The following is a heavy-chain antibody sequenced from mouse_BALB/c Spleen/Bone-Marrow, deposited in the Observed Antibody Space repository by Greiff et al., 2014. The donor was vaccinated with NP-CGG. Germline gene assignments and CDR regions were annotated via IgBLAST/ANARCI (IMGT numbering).Heavy chain of an antibody. J-gene: IGHJ2*01. Sequence: VQLQQSGAGLVKPGASVKLSCKASGYTFTEFIIHWVKQRSGQGLEWIGWFYPGSDSIKYNEKFKDKATLTADISTSTVYMELSRLTSEDSAVYYCARNLYYFDYWGQGTTLTVSS. CDR2: FYPGSDSI. V-gene: IGHV1-62-2*01. CDR3: ARNLYYFDY. CDR1: GYTFTEFI.